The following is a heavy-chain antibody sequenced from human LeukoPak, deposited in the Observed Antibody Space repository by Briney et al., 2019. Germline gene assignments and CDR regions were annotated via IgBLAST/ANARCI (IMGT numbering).Heavy chain of an antibody. CDR1: GFTFSSYA. CDR3: ARERIVGATISFDY. CDR2: ISYDGSNK. Sequence: PGGSLRLSCAASGFTFSSYAMHWVRQAPGKGLEWVAVISYDGSNKYYADSVKGRFTISRDNSKNTLYLQMNSLRAEDTAVYYCARERIVGATISFDYWGQGTLVTVSS. V-gene: IGHV3-30-3*01. D-gene: IGHD1-26*01. J-gene: IGHJ4*02.